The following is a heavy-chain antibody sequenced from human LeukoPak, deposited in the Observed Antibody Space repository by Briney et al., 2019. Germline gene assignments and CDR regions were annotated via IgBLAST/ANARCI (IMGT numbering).Heavy chain of an antibody. CDR2: IYTSGST. V-gene: IGHV4-4*07. Sequence: SETLSLTCTVSGGSISTYYWSWIRQPAGKGLEWIGRIYTSGSTNYNPSLKSRVTISVDTSKNQFSLKLSSVTAADTAVYYCARGYYDSSGYFRGYYFDYWGQGTLVTVSS. CDR1: GGSISTYY. CDR3: ARGYYDSSGYFRGYYFDY. J-gene: IGHJ4*02. D-gene: IGHD3-22*01.